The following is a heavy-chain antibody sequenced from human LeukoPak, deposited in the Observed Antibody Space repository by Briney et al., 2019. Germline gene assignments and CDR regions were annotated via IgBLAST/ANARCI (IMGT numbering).Heavy chain of an antibody. V-gene: IGHV1-69*05. Sequence: SVKVSCKASGGTFSSYAISWARQAPGQGLEWMGRIIPIFGTANYAQKFQGRVTITTDESTSTAYMELSSLGSEDTAVYYCARDLLGLGLAAAGTENWFDPWGQGTLVTVSS. CDR1: GGTFSSYA. D-gene: IGHD6-13*01. J-gene: IGHJ5*02. CDR3: ARDLLGLGLAAAGTENWFDP. CDR2: IIPIFGTA.